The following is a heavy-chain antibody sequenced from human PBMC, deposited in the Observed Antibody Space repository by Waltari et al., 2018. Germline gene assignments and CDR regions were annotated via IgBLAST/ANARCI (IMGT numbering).Heavy chain of an antibody. J-gene: IGHJ4*02. CDR1: GDSLSSNHW. CDR2: VHRSGKI. CDR3: ARDRGRGLYLDS. D-gene: IGHD2-15*01. Sequence: QVHLQESGPGLVKPSGTLSPTCAVSGDSLSSNHWWSWVRQPPGKGLEWVGQVHRSGKINYNPSLESRVTMSMDTSNNQFSLRVTSATASDTAVYYCARDRGRGLYLDSWGQGTLVTVSP. V-gene: IGHV4-4*02.